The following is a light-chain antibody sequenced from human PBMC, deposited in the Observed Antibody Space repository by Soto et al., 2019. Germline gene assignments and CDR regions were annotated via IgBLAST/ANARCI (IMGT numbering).Light chain of an antibody. CDR2: GVT. J-gene: IGLJ2*01. CDR1: SSDVGGYNY. Sequence: QSALTQPASVSGSPGQSITISCTGTSSDVGGYNYVSWYQQHPGKAPKLMIYGVTNRPSGVSNRFSGSKSGNTASLTISGLQAEDEADYYCSSYTSSSTPSVVFGGGTQLTVL. CDR3: SSYTSSSTPSVV. V-gene: IGLV2-14*01.